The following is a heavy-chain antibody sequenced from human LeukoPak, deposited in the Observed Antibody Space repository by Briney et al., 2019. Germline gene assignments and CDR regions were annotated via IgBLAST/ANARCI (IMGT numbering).Heavy chain of an antibody. CDR1: GGSISSSSYY. Sequence: SETLSLTCTVYGGSISSSSYYWGWIRQPPGKGLEWIGSIYYSGSTYYNPSLKSRVTISVDTSKNQFSLKLSSVTAADTAVYYCARLAWELLDYFDYWAQGTLVTVSS. V-gene: IGHV4-39*01. J-gene: IGHJ4*02. CDR2: IYYSGST. CDR3: ARLAWELLDYFDY. D-gene: IGHD1-26*01.